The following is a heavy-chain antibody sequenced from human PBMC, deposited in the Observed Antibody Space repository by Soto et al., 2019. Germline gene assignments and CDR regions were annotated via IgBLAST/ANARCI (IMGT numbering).Heavy chain of an antibody. CDR3: ARLCSGGSCYSHYYYYGMDV. V-gene: IGHV5-51*01. CDR1: GYSFTSYW. J-gene: IGHJ6*02. CDR2: IYPGDSDT. D-gene: IGHD2-15*01. Sequence: GESLKISCKGSGYSFTSYWIGWVRQMPGKGLEWMGIIYPGDSDTRYSPSFQGQVTISADKSISTAYLQWSSLKASDTAMYYCARLCSGGSCYSHYYYYGMDVWGQGTTVTVSS.